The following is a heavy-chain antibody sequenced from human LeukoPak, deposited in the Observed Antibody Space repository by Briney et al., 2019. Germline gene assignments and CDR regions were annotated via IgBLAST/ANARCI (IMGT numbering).Heavy chain of an antibody. J-gene: IGHJ4*02. Sequence: SQTLSLTCTVSGGPISSYYWSWIRQPPGKGLEWIGYIYYSGSTNYNPSLKSRVTISVDTSKNQFSLKLSSVTAADTAVYYCARDHSSSFDYWGQGTLVTVSS. CDR3: ARDHSSSFDY. D-gene: IGHD6-13*01. V-gene: IGHV4-59*12. CDR1: GGPISSYY. CDR2: IYYSGST.